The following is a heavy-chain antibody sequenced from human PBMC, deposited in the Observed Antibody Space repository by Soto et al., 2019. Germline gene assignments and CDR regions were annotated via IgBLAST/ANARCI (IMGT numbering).Heavy chain of an antibody. D-gene: IGHD1-26*01. CDR3: AKRNGRDGSD. V-gene: IGHV3-23*01. J-gene: IGHJ4*02. CDR1: GFTFSSYA. Sequence: GVSLRLSCAASGFTFSSYAMSWVRQAPGKGLEWVSAISGSGGSTYYADSVKGRFTISRDNSQNTLYLQMNSLRAEDTAGYYCAKRNGRDGSDWGQGTRVTVSS. CDR2: ISGSGGST.